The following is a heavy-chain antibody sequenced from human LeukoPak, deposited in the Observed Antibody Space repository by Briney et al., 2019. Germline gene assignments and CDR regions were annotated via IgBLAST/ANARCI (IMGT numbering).Heavy chain of an antibody. Sequence: GASVKVSCKASGYTFTSYDINWVRQATGQGLECMGSMNPNSGNTGYAQKFQGRVTMTRDTSISTAYMELSRLRSDDTAVYYCARGRITMVRGVIISYYMDVWGKGTTVTVSS. CDR1: GYTFTSYD. J-gene: IGHJ6*03. V-gene: IGHV1-8*01. D-gene: IGHD3-10*01. CDR2: MNPNSGNT. CDR3: ARGRITMVRGVIISYYMDV.